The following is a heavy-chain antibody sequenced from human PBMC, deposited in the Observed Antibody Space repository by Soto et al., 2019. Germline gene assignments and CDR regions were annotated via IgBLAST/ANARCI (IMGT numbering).Heavy chain of an antibody. CDR2: ISGSGGST. Sequence: TGGSLRLSCAASGFTFSSYAMSWVRQAPGKGLEWVSAISGSGGSTYYADSVKGRFTISRDNSKNTLYLQMNGLRAEDTAVYYCARSNYDFWSGYRTYYYYYGMDVWGQGTTVTVSS. J-gene: IGHJ6*02. D-gene: IGHD3-3*01. V-gene: IGHV3-23*01. CDR1: GFTFSSYA. CDR3: ARSNYDFWSGYRTYYYYYGMDV.